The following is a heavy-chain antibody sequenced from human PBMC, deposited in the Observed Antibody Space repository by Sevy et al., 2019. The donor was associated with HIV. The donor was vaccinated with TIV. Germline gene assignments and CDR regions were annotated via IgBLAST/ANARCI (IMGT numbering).Heavy chain of an antibody. J-gene: IGHJ4*02. CDR3: ARDSGSHIPFDY. V-gene: IGHV3-64*01. CDR2: ISSNGGST. D-gene: IGHD1-26*01. Sequence: GGSLRLSCAASGFTFSSYAMHWVRQAPGKGLEYVSAISSNGGSTYYANSVKGRFTISRDNSKNTLYLQMGSLRAEDMAVYYCARDSGSHIPFDYWGQGTLVTVSS. CDR1: GFTFSSYA.